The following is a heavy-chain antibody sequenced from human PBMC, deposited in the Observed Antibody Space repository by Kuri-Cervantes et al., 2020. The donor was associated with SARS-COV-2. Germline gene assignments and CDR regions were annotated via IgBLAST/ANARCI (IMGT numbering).Heavy chain of an antibody. CDR1: GGTFSSYA. CDR2: IIPIFGTA. CDR3: ARDRRGATRPDAFDI. V-gene: IGHV1-69*13. J-gene: IGHJ3*02. Sequence: SVKVSCKASGGTFSSYAISWVRQAPGQGLEWMGGIIPIFGTANYAQKFQGRVTITADESTSTAYMELSSLRSEDTAVYYCARDRRGATRPDAFDIRGQGTMVTVSS. D-gene: IGHD3-10*01.